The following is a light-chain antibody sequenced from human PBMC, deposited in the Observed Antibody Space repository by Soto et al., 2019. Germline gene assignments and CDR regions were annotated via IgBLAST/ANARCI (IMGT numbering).Light chain of an antibody. CDR2: GAS. CDR1: LRLSKY. V-gene: IGKV1-39*01. CDR3: QQSHSSPLT. J-gene: IGKJ4*01. Sequence: DIKLTQSPSSLSASVGDRVTITCRASLRLSKYLNWYQQKPRKAPKLLIYGASTLQSGVPSRFSGSGSGTDFTLTITNLQPEDSATYFCQQSHSSPLTFGGGT.